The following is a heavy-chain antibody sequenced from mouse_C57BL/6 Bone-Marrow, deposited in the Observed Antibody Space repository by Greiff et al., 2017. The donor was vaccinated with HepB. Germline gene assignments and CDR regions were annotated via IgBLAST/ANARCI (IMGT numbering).Heavy chain of an antibody. D-gene: IGHD1-1*01. Sequence: VKLQESGAELVRPGASVTLSCKASGYTFTDYEMHWVKQTPVHGLEWIGAIDPESGGTAYNQKFKGKAILTADKSSSTAYMELRSLTSEDSAVYYCTRLIYYYGSSPFAYWGQGTLVTVSA. CDR3: TRLIYYYGSSPFAY. CDR2: IDPESGGT. CDR1: GYTFTDYE. V-gene: IGHV1-15*01. J-gene: IGHJ3*01.